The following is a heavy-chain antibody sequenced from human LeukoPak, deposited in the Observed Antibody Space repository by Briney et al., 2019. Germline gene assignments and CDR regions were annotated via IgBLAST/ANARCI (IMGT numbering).Heavy chain of an antibody. Sequence: PGRSLRLSCAASGFTFSSHAMQWVRQAPGKGLEWVALIWYDGTNKYYAGSVKGRFTISRDNSKNTLYLQMNSLRAEDTAVYYCARAPRHADDYYYFMDVWGEGTTVTVSS. V-gene: IGHV3-33*01. CDR3: ARAPRHADDYYYFMDV. CDR1: GFTFSSHA. CDR2: IWYDGTNK. J-gene: IGHJ6*03.